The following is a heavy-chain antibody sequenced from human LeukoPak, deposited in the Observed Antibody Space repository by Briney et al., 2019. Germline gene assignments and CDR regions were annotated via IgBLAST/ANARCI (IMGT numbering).Heavy chain of an antibody. CDR3: ANLLVPGDIPDY. CDR1: GFTFSSHG. CDR2: IRRDGSNK. J-gene: IGHJ4*02. D-gene: IGHD2-2*02. V-gene: IGHV3-30*02. Sequence: PGGSLRLSCAASGFTFSSHGMHWVRQAPGKGLEGVAFIRRDGSNKYYADSVKGRFTISRDNSKNTLYLQMNSLRAEDTAVYSCANLLVPGDIPDYWGQGTLVTVSS.